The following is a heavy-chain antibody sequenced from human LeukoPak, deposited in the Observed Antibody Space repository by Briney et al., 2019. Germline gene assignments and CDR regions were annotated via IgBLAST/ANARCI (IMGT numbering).Heavy chain of an antibody. D-gene: IGHD2-2*01. V-gene: IGHV3-30*02. CDR3: AKDVVWYCTSTSCSSPGC. Sequence: PGGYLRPSCAEPGFPFRSYGMHWVRQAPGKGLGGVAFIRYEGRNKYHADSVKGRFTISRDNSKNTLYLQMNSLRAEDTAVYYCAKDVVWYCTSTSCSSPGCWGQGTLVTVSS. CDR1: GFPFRSYG. J-gene: IGHJ4*02. CDR2: IRYEGRNK.